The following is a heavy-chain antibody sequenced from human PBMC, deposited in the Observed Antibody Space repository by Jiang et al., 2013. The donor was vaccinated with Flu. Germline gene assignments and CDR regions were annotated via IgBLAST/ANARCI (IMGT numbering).Heavy chain of an antibody. J-gene: IGHJ2*01. Sequence: LLKPSETLSLTCTVSGGSISSSSYYWGWIRQPPGKGLEWIGSIYYSGSTYYNPSLKSRVTISVDTSKNQFSLKLSSVTAADTAVYYCARRVRVDIVATIEWYFDLWGRGTLVTVSS. V-gene: IGHV4-39*01. CDR1: GGSISSSSYY. CDR3: ARRVRVDIVATIEWYFDL. CDR2: IYYSGST. D-gene: IGHD5-12*01.